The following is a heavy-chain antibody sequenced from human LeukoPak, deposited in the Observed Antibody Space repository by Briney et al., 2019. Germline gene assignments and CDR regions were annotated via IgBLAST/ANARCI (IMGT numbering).Heavy chain of an antibody. CDR2: IIPILGIA. CDR1: GGTFSSYA. J-gene: IGHJ4*02. CDR3: ARVISPYGLGESRYYFDY. D-gene: IGHD3-16*01. V-gene: IGHV1-69*04. Sequence: SVKVSCKASGGTFSSYAISWVRQAPGQGLEWMGRIIPILGIANYAQKFQGRVTITADKSTSTAYMELSSLRSEDTAVYYCARVISPYGLGESRYYFDYWGQGTPVTVSS.